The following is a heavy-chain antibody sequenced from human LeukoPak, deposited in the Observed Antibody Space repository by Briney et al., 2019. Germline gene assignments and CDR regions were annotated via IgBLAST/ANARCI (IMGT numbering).Heavy chain of an antibody. CDR1: GGSISSGSYY. CDR2: IYTSGST. CDR3: ARVTSSGYYPYYYYYMDV. V-gene: IGHV4-61*02. Sequence: MASQTLSLTCTVSGGSISSGSYYWSWIRQPAGKGLEWIGPIYTSGSTNYNPSLKSRVTISVGTSKNQFSLKLSSVTAADTAVYYCARVTSSGYYPYYYYYMDVWGKGTTVTVSS. D-gene: IGHD3-22*01. J-gene: IGHJ6*03.